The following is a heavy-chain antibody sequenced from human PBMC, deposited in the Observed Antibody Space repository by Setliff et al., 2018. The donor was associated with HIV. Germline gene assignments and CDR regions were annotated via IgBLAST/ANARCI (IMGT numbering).Heavy chain of an antibody. J-gene: IGHJ4*02. CDR1: GFTFSSYA. CDR2: ISYDGSNK. V-gene: IGHV3-30-3*01. CDR3: ARQGNWEFDY. D-gene: IGHD7-27*01. Sequence: GGSLRLSCAASGFTFSSYAMHWVRQAPGKGLEWVAVISYDGSNKYYADSVKGRFSISRDNSKNSLYLQMISLRAEDTALYYCARQGNWEFDYWGQGTLVTVSS.